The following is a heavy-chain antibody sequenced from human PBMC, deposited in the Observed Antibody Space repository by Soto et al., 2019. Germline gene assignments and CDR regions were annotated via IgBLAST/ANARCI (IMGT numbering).Heavy chain of an antibody. Sequence: ASVKVSCKASGYTFTRYTMNWVRQAPGQRLEWMGWINPDNGNTKSSQKFQDRVIITRDTSASTAYVDLSSLRSEDTAVYYCARGIATGQLDPWGQGTLVTVSS. CDR3: ARGIATGQLDP. D-gene: IGHD2-15*01. J-gene: IGHJ5*02. V-gene: IGHV1-3*01. CDR1: GYTFTRYT. CDR2: INPDNGNT.